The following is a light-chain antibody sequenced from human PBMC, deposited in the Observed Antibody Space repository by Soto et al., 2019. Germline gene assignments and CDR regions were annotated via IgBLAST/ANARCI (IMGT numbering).Light chain of an antibody. V-gene: IGKV3-20*01. CDR2: GPS. CDR1: ESLSTHS. Sequence: IVLTQSPGTLSLSPGETATLSCRASESLSTHSIAWYQQKPGQAPRLLIYGPSGRDTGIPDRISGSGSGTDFTLTISGLQPEDFAIYYCQQFQSSPRTFGQGTKVEVK. J-gene: IGKJ1*01. CDR3: QQFQSSPRT.